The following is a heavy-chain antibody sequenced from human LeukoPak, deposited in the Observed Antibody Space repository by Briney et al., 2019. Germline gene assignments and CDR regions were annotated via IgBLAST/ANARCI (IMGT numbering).Heavy chain of an antibody. D-gene: IGHD3-9*01. J-gene: IGHJ4*02. CDR2: INHSGST. CDR3: ARVNPGLRYFGY. CDR1: GGSFSGYY. V-gene: IGHV4-34*01. Sequence: PSETLSVTCAVYGGSFSGYYWSWIRQPPGKGLEWIGEINHSGSTNYNPSLKSRVTISVDTSKNQFSLKLSSVTAADTAVYYCARVNPGLRYFGYWGQGTLVTVSS.